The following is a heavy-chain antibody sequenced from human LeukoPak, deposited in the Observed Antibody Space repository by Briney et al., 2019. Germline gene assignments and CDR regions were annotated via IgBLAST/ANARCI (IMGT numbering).Heavy chain of an antibody. D-gene: IGHD3-22*01. CDR1: GGSISSSSYY. CDR2: IYYSGST. V-gene: IGHV4-39*07. CDR3: ARILITPSGGSLWYHYDLLDY. J-gene: IGHJ4*02. Sequence: SETLSLTCTVSGGSISSSSYYWGWIRQPPGKGLEWIGSIYYSGSTYYNPSLKSRVTISVDTSKNQFSLKLSSVTAADTAVYYCARILITPSGGSLWYHYDLLDYWGQGTLVTVSS.